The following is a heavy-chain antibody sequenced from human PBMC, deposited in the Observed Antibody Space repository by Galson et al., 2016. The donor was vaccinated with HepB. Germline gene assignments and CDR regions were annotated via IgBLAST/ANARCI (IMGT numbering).Heavy chain of an antibody. D-gene: IGHD4-17*01. V-gene: IGHV3-33*01. CDR2: IWNDGTEK. CDR1: GSTFSYYG. J-gene: IGHJ5*02. Sequence: SLRLSCAASGSTFSYYGMHWVRQAPGKGLEWVAVIWNDGTEKYYAESVKGRFTITRDNSKNTPYHQMDSLRADDTAVYYCARHFDGEGDAVYGENRCDLWGQGTLVTVSS. CDR3: ARHFDGEGDAVYGENRCDL.